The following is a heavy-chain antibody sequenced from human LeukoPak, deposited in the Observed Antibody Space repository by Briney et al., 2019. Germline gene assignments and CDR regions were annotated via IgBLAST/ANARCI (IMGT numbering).Heavy chain of an antibody. CDR3: ARSSRYSYYYMDV. V-gene: IGHV3-11*04. CDR1: GFTFSDYY. J-gene: IGHJ6*03. CDR2: ISSSGSTI. Sequence: PGGSLRLSCAASGFTFSDYYMSWIRQAPGKGLEWVSYISSSGSTIYYADSVKGRFTISRDNAKNSLYLQMNSLRAEDTAVYYCARSSRYSYYYMDVWGKGTTVTVSS.